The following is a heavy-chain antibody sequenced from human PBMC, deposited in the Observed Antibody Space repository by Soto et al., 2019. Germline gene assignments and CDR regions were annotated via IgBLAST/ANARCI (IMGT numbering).Heavy chain of an antibody. CDR2: ISSSSSTI. D-gene: IGHD1-26*01. CDR1: GFTFSSYS. CDR3: ARTDLPGDYYYSYYMDV. J-gene: IGHJ6*03. V-gene: IGHV3-48*01. Sequence: EVQLVESGGGLVQPGGSLRLSCAASGFTFSSYSMNWVRQAPGKGLEWVSYISSSSSTIYYADSVKGRLTISRDKAKNSLYLQMKSLRAEDTAVYYCARTDLPGDYYYSYYMDVWGKGTTVTVS.